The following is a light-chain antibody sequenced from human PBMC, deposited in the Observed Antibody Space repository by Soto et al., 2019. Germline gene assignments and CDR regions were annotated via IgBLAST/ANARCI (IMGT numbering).Light chain of an antibody. CDR3: QQYNNWPWT. V-gene: IGKV3-15*01. J-gene: IGKJ1*01. Sequence: EIVMTQSPGTLSVSPGARVTLSCRASQSVRSKLVWYQRKPGQSPRLLIYDASTRATGMPGRFSGSGSGTEFTLTISSLQSEDFAVYYCQQYNNWPWTFGQGTKVEIK. CDR2: DAS. CDR1: QSVRSK.